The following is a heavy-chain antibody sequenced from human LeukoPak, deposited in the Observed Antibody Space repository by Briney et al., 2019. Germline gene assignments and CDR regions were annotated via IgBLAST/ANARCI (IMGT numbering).Heavy chain of an antibody. CDR3: ARGYDILTGYYF. CDR2: IYYSGST. Sequence: SETLSLTCTVSGGSISSSSYYWGWIRQPPGKGLEWIGSIYYSGSTYYNPSLKSRVTISVDTSKNQFSLKLSSVTAADTAVYYCARGYDILTGYYFWGQGTLVTVSS. CDR1: GGSISSSSYY. J-gene: IGHJ4*02. D-gene: IGHD3-9*01. V-gene: IGHV4-39*07.